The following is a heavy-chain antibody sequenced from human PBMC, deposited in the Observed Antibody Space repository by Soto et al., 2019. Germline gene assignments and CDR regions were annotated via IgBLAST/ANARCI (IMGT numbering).Heavy chain of an antibody. CDR2: ISAGGVNT. V-gene: IGHV3-23*01. J-gene: IGHJ4*02. CDR1: GFTFSTYA. Sequence: EVQLLESGGGLVQPGGSLRLSCAASGFTFSTYAMTWVRQAPGKGLEWVSAISAGGVNTFYADSVKGRFTISRDNSKNTLYLQVNSLRAEDTAVYYCAKDAGSFDYWGQGTLFTVSS. CDR3: AKDAGSFDY.